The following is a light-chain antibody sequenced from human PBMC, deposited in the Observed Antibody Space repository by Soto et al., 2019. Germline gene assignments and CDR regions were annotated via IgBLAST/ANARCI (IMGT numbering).Light chain of an antibody. Sequence: EIVLTQSPGTLSLSPGERATLSCRASQSVTSSCLAWYQQKPGQAPRLLIYGASSRATGIPDRFSGSGSGTDVTLTISRLEPEDFAVYYCQQYGSSPQTFGQGTKVEIK. CDR2: GAS. J-gene: IGKJ1*01. CDR1: QSVTSSC. CDR3: QQYGSSPQT. V-gene: IGKV3-20*01.